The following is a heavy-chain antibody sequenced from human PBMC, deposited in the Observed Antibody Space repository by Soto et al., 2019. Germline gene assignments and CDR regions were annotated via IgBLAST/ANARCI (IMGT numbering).Heavy chain of an antibody. D-gene: IGHD6-19*01. CDR2: INAYNGNT. CDR3: ARDPVAGTYFDY. Sequence: ASVKVSCKASGYTFTSYGISWVRQAPGQGLEWMGWINAYNGNTNYAQKFQGRVTMTTHTSTSTAYMELRSLRSDDTAVYYCARDPVAGTYFDYWGQGTLVTVS. V-gene: IGHV1-18*01. CDR1: GYTFTSYG. J-gene: IGHJ4*02.